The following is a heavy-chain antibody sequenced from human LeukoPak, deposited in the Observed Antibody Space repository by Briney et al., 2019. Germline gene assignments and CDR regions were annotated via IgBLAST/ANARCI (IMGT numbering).Heavy chain of an antibody. Sequence: PGGSLRLSCAASGFTFSTYSMNWVRQAPGKGLEWVSYISSSSSTIYYADSVKGRFTFSRDNARNSLYLQMNSLRAEDTAVYYCARDRSCSGGTCYLNWFDPWGQGTLVTVSS. D-gene: IGHD2-15*01. CDR1: GFTFSTYS. J-gene: IGHJ5*02. CDR2: ISSSSSTI. V-gene: IGHV3-48*04. CDR3: ARDRSCSGGTCYLNWFDP.